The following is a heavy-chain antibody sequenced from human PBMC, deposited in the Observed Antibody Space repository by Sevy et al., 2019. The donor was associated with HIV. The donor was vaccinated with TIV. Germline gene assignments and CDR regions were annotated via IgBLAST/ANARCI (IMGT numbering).Heavy chain of an antibody. CDR3: AKRVVVTWYFDY. CDR2: ISGSGGST. J-gene: IGHJ4*02. CDR1: GFTFSSYA. V-gene: IGHV3-23*01. D-gene: IGHD2-21*02. Sequence: GESLKISCAASGFTFSSYAMSWVRQAPGKGLEWVSAISGSGGSTYYADSVKGRFTISRDNSKNTLYLQMNSLRAEDTAVYYCAKRVVVTWYFDYWGQGTLVTVSS.